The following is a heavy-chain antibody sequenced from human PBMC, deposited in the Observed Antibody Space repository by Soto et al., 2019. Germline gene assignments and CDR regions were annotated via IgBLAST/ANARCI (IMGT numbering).Heavy chain of an antibody. J-gene: IGHJ6*02. CDR3: AKGGDFYGMDV. D-gene: IGHD2-15*01. CDR2: ISSDGSKI. CDR1: GFTFSSYG. Sequence: QVQLLESGGGVVQPGRSLRLSCAASGFTFSSYGIHWVRQAPGRVLEWVAVISSDGSKIYYAESVKGRLTISRDNSKNTLYLQMNSLRAEDTAVYYCAKGGDFYGMDVWGQGTTVTVSS. V-gene: IGHV3-30*18.